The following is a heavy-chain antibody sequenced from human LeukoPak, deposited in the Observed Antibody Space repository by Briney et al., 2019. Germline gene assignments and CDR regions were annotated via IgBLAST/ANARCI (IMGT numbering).Heavy chain of an antibody. CDR2: IYHSGST. Sequence: PSETLSLTCTVSGYSISSGYYWGWIRQPPGKGLECIGNIYHSGSTYYNPSLKSRVTISVDTSKNQFSLKLSSVTAADTAVYYCARAPSLTHFDYWGQGSLVTVSS. CDR1: GYSISSGYY. D-gene: IGHD1-14*01. V-gene: IGHV4-38-2*02. CDR3: ARAPSLTHFDY. J-gene: IGHJ4*02.